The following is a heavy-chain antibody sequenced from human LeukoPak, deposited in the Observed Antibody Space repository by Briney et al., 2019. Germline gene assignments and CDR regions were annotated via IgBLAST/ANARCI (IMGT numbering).Heavy chain of an antibody. D-gene: IGHD3-3*01. J-gene: IGHJ3*02. Sequence: SETLSLTCAVYGGSFSGYYWSWIRQPPGKGLEWIGEINHSGSTNYNPSLKSRVTISVDTSKNQISLKLSSVTAADTAVYYCARSEMGWSYDAFDIWGQGTMVTVSS. V-gene: IGHV4-34*01. CDR3: ARSEMGWSYDAFDI. CDR2: INHSGST. CDR1: GGSFSGYY.